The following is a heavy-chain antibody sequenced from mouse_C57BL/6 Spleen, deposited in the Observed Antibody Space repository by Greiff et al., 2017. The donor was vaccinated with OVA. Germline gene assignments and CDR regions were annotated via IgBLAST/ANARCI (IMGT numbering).Heavy chain of an antibody. CDR3: TGGSSYAWFAY. V-gene: IGHV6-3*01. CDR2: IRLKSDNYAT. CDR1: GFTFSNYW. J-gene: IGHJ3*01. D-gene: IGHD1-1*01. Sequence: EVQRVESGGGLVQPGGSMKLSCVASGFTFSNYWMNWVRQSPEQGLEWVAQIRLKSDNYATHYAESVQGRFTISRDDSKSSVYLQMNNLRAEDTRIYYCTGGSSYAWFAYWGQGTLVTVSA.